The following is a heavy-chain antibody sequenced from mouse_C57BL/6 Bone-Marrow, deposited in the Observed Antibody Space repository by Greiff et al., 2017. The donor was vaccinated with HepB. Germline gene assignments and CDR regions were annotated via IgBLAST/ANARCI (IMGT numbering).Heavy chain of an antibody. V-gene: IGHV5-12*01. Sequence: EVKLVDSGGGLVQPGGSLKLSCAASGFTFSDYYMYWVRQTPEKRLEWVAYISNGGGSTYYPDTVKGRFTISRDNAKNTLYLQMSRLKSEDTAMYYCAREGITTYFDYWGQGTTLTVSS. J-gene: IGHJ2*01. D-gene: IGHD2-4*01. CDR1: GFTFSDYY. CDR3: AREGITTYFDY. CDR2: ISNGGGST.